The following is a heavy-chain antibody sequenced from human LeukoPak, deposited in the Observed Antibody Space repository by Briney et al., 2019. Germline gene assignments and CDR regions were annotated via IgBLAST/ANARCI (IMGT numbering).Heavy chain of an antibody. Sequence: SETLSLTCTVSGSSISSRYYDWWGWIRQPPGKGLEWIGEINHSGSTNYNPSLKSRVTISVDTSKNQFSLKLSSVTAADTAVYYCARRVRVTPRYYYYYMDVWGKGTTVTISS. V-gene: IGHV4-38-2*02. D-gene: IGHD2-21*02. J-gene: IGHJ6*03. CDR1: GSSISSRYY. CDR2: INHSGST. CDR3: ARRVRVTPRYYYYYMDV.